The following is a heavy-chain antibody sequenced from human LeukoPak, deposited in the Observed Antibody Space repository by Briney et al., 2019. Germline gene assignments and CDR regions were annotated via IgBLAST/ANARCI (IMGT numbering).Heavy chain of an antibody. Sequence: SETLSLTCTVSGGSISSYYWSWIRQPPGKGLEWIGYIYYSGSTNYNPSLKSRVTISVDTSKNQFSLKLSSVTAADTAVYYCARSGETKGGSYWGWYFDYWGQGTLVTVSS. CDR2: IYYSGST. CDR3: ARSGETKGGSYWGWYFDY. J-gene: IGHJ4*02. V-gene: IGHV4-59*01. CDR1: GGSISSYY. D-gene: IGHD1-26*01.